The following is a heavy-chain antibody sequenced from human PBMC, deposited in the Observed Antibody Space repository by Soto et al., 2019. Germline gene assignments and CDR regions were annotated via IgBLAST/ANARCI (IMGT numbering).Heavy chain of an antibody. CDR2: ISSSSSII. CDR1: VFTLSSYN. CDR3: ARDVQRRGYNYGSFDY. J-gene: IGHJ4*02. V-gene: IGHV3-48*02. Sequence: WWSLRLSCSASVFTLSSYNMNWFRQAPGKGLEWVSYISSSSSIIYYADSVKGRFTISRDNARNSVYLQMNSLRDEDTAVYFCARDVQRRGYNYGSFDYWGQGTLVTVSS. D-gene: IGHD5-18*01.